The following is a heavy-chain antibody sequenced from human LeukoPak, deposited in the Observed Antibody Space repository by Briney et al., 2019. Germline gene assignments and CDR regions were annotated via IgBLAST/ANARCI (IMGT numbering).Heavy chain of an antibody. V-gene: IGHV3-15*01. Sequence: GGSLRLSCSASGFTFTNAWMSWVRQAPGKGLEWVGRIKSKTDGGTTDYAAPVKGRFSISRDDSKNTLYLQMNSLKSEDTAVYYCARSLRYDSSGYYYYWGQGALVTVSS. J-gene: IGHJ4*02. CDR1: GFTFTNAW. D-gene: IGHD3-22*01. CDR3: ARSLRYDSSGYYYY. CDR2: IKSKTDGGTT.